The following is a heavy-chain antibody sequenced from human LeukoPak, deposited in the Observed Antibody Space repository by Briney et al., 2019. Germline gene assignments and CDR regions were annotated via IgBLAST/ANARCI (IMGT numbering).Heavy chain of an antibody. CDR3: AKVVTGYWYFDY. CDR2: ISGSGGST. J-gene: IGHJ4*02. Sequence: GGSLRLSCAASGFTLSSYAMSWVRQAPGKGREWGSGISGSGGSTYYADSVKGRFTIYRDNSKNSLYLQMNSLRAEDTALYYCAKVVTGYWYFDYWGQGTLVTVSS. CDR1: GFTLSSYA. D-gene: IGHD3-9*01. V-gene: IGHV3-23*01.